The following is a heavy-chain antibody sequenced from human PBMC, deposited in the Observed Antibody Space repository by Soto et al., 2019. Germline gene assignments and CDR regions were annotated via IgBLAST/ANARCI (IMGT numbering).Heavy chain of an antibody. CDR2: IWYDGSNK. CDR3: ARDGSWYYYYGMHV. CDR1: GFTFSSYG. J-gene: IGHJ6*02. V-gene: IGHV3-33*01. Sequence: PGGSLRLSCAASGFTFSSYGMHWVRQAPGKGLEWVAVIWYDGSNKYYADSVKGRFTISRDNSKNTLYLQMNSLRAEDTAVYYCARDGSWYYYYGMHVWGQGTTVTVSS. D-gene: IGHD5-12*01.